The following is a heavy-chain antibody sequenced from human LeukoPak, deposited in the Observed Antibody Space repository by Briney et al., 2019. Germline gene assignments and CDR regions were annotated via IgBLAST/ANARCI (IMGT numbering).Heavy chain of an antibody. J-gene: IGHJ3*02. CDR1: GGTFSSYA. CDR3: ARGPMGPNYYDHFDI. V-gene: IGHV1-69*05. CDR2: IIPIFGTA. Sequence: ASVKVSCKASGGTFSSYAISWVRQAPGQGLEWMGGIIPIFGTATYAQKFQGRVTITTDESTSTAYMELSSLRSEDTAVYYCARGPMGPNYYDHFDIWGQGTMVTVSS. D-gene: IGHD3-22*01.